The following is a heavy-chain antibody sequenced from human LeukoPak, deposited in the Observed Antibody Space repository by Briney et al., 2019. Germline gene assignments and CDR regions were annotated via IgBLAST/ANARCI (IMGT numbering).Heavy chain of an antibody. CDR1: GFTVSSNY. Sequence: GGSLRLSCSASGFTVSSNYMNWVRQAPGKRLEWLSVLYSGGSTYYADSVQGRFTISRDNSKNTLYLQMNSLRAEDTAVYYCATSESYYLEYWGHGTLVTVSS. CDR2: LYSGGST. V-gene: IGHV3-53*01. CDR3: ATSESYYLEY. J-gene: IGHJ4*01. D-gene: IGHD1-26*01.